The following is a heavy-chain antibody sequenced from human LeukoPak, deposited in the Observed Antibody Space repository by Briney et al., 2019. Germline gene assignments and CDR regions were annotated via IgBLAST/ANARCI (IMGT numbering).Heavy chain of an antibody. V-gene: IGHV3-48*03. J-gene: IGHJ4*02. CDR3: ARDRDRGAAAGRDY. Sequence: GXXLRLSCAASGFTFSSYEMNWVRQAPGKGLEWVSYISGSGSTIYYADSVKGRFTISRDNAKNSLYLQMNSLRAEDTAVYYCARDRDRGAAAGRDYWGQGTLVTVSS. CDR1: GFTFSSYE. D-gene: IGHD6-13*01. CDR2: ISGSGSTI.